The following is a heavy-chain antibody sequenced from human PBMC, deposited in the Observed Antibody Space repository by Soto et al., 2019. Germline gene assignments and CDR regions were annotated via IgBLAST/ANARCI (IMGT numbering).Heavy chain of an antibody. CDR2: ISAYNGNT. J-gene: IGHJ5*02. D-gene: IGHD2-2*01. CDR3: ARDSRGYCSSTSCYDWFDP. CDR1: GYTFTSYG. Sequence: ASVKVSCKASGYTFTSYGISWVRQAPGQGLEWMGWISAYNGNTNYAQKLQGRVTMTTDTSTSTAYIELRSLRSDDTAVYYCARDSRGYCSSTSCYDWFDPWGKKSLV. V-gene: IGHV1-18*01.